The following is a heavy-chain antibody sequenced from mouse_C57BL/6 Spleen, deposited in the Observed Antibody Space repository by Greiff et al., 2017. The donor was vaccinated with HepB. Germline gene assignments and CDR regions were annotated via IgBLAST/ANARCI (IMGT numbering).Heavy chain of an antibody. CDR1: GYTFTSYG. CDR2: IYPRSGNT. CDR3: ARWGYDYDYYAMDY. D-gene: IGHD2-4*01. J-gene: IGHJ4*01. V-gene: IGHV1-81*01. Sequence: QVQLKESGAELARPGASVKLSCKASGYTFTSYGISWVKQRTGQGLEWIGEIYPRSGNTYYNEKFKGKATLTADKSSSTAYMELRSLTSEDSAVYFCARWGYDYDYYAMDYWGQGTSVTVSS.